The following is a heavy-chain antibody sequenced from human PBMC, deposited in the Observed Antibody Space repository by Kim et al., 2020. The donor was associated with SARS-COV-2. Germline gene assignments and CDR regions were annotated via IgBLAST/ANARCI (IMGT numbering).Heavy chain of an antibody. V-gene: IGHV4-34*01. Sequence: SETLSLTCAVYGGSFSGYYWSWIRQPPGKGLEWIGEINHSGSTNYNPSLKSRVTISVDTSKNQFSLKLSSVTAADTAVYYCARQHPYTWGIFGGAIAVADETSGQFDYWGQGTLVTVSS. J-gene: IGHJ4*02. CDR2: INHSGST. D-gene: IGHD6-19*01. CDR3: ARQHPYTWGIFGGAIAVADETSGQFDY. CDR1: GGSFSGYY.